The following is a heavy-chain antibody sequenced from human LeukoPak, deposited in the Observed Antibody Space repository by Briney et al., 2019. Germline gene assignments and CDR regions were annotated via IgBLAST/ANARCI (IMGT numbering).Heavy chain of an antibody. CDR2: ISWNSGSI. Sequence: GGSLRLSCAASGFTFSSYSMNWVRQAPGKGLEWVSGISWNSGSIGYADSVKGRFTISRDNAKNSLYLQMNSLRAEDMALYYCAKDRATSGFDAFDIWGQGTMVTVSS. V-gene: IGHV3-9*03. J-gene: IGHJ3*02. D-gene: IGHD1-26*01. CDR1: GFTFSSYS. CDR3: AKDRATSGFDAFDI.